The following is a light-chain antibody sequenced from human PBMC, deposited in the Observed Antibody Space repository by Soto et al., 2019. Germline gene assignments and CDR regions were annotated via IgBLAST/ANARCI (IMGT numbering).Light chain of an antibody. Sequence: EIVVTQSPATPSVSPGERAVVCWRASQSVSSSLAWYQQKPGKAPSLLIYDISTRDSGIPTRFSGSGSGTEFTLTISSLQPEDFAVYYCQQRNNWPITFGPGTKVDIK. V-gene: IGKV3D-15*01. J-gene: IGKJ3*01. CDR2: DIS. CDR3: QQRNNWPIT. CDR1: QSVSSS.